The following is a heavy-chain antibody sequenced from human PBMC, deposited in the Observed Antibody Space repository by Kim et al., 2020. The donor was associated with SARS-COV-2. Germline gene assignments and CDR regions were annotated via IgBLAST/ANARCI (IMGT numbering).Heavy chain of an antibody. CDR1: GGSISNYY. CDR2: IHSSGYT. Sequence: SETLSLTCTVSGGSISNYYWSWIRQPAGKGLEWIGRIHSSGYTDYNPSLKCRVTMSVDTSKNQFSLKMWFLTAADTALFYCASGPGHLVPLDYWGQGNLVTVSS. CDR3: ASGPGHLVPLDY. D-gene: IGHD6-6*01. V-gene: IGHV4-4*07. J-gene: IGHJ4*02.